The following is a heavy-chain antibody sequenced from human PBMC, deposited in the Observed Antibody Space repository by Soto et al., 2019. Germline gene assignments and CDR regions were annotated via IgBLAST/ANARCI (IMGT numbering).Heavy chain of an antibody. CDR1: GYTFTGYY. CDR3: ERSYGGNWTPERTLFDI. Sequence: ASVKVSCKASGYTFTGYYMHWVRQAPGQGLEWMGWINPNSGGTNYAQKFQGWVTMTRDTSISTAYMELSRLRSDDTAVSYCERSYGGNWTPERTLFDIRGQGTMVTGSS. V-gene: IGHV1-2*04. J-gene: IGHJ3*02. CDR2: INPNSGGT. D-gene: IGHD1-1*01.